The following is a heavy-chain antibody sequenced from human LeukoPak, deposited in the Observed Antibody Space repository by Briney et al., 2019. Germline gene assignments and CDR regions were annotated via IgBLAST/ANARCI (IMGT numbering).Heavy chain of an antibody. CDR2: IYTSGST. Sequence: SETLSLTCTVSGGSISSYYWSWIRQPAGKGLEWIGRIYTSGSTNYNPSLKSRVTMSVDTSKNQFSLKLSSVTAADTAVYYCARGVSSSWYAPAWFDPWGQGTLVTVSS. J-gene: IGHJ5*02. D-gene: IGHD6-13*01. CDR1: GGSISSYY. V-gene: IGHV4-4*07. CDR3: ARGVSSSWYAPAWFDP.